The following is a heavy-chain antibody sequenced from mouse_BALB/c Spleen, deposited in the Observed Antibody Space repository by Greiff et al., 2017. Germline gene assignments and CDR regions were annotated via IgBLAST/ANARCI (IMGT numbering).Heavy chain of an antibody. CDR3: ARRQDYGYWFAY. CDR2: IYTYNGGT. J-gene: IGHJ3*01. V-gene: IGHV1S29*02. D-gene: IGHD1-2*01. Sequence: VQLKESGPELVKPGASVKISCKASGYTFTDYNMHWVKQSHGKSLEWIGAIYTYNGGTGYNQKFKSKATLTVDNSSSTAYMELRSLTSEDSAVYYCARRQDYGYWFAYWGQGTLVTVSS. CDR1: GYTFTDYN.